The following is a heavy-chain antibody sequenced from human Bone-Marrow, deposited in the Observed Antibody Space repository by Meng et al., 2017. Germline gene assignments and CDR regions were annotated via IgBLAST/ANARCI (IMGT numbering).Heavy chain of an antibody. CDR1: GYTFTSYG. V-gene: IGHV1-18*01. CDR3: ARDYYDSSEDDAFDI. J-gene: IGHJ3*02. D-gene: IGHD3-22*01. CDR2: ISAYNGNT. Sequence: ASVKVSCKASGYTFTSYGISWVRQAPGQGLEWMGWISAYNGNTNYAQKLQGRVTMTTDTSTSTAYMELRSLRSGDTAVYYCARDYYDSSEDDAFDIWGQGTMVTVSS.